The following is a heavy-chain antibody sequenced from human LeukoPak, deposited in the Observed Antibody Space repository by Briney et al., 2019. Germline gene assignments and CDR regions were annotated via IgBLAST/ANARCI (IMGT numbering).Heavy chain of an antibody. V-gene: IGHV3-33*01. D-gene: IGHD3-16*01. CDR1: GFTFSSNG. CDR3: ARDLGYDYVWGSYDY. Sequence: PGGSLRLSCAASGFTFSSNGMHWVRQAPGKGLEWVAVIWYDGSNKYYADSVKGRFTISRDNSKNTLYLQMNSLRAEDTAVYYCARDLGYDYVWGSYDYWGQGTLVTVSS. J-gene: IGHJ4*02. CDR2: IWYDGSNK.